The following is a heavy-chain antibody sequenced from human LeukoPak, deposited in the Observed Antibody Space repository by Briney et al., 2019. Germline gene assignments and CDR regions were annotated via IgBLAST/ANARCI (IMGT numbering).Heavy chain of an antibody. V-gene: IGHV4-30-4*01. CDR1: GGSITSGDYY. CDR2: MYYSGST. D-gene: IGHD3-22*01. J-gene: IGHJ5*02. Sequence: SETLCLTCTVSGGSITSGDYYWSWIRQPPGKGLEWIAYMYYSGSTYYNPSLKRRVTMSADTSKNQFSLKLSSVTAADTAVYYCARPYYYDSRIDPWGQGTLVTVSS. CDR3: ARPYYYDSRIDP.